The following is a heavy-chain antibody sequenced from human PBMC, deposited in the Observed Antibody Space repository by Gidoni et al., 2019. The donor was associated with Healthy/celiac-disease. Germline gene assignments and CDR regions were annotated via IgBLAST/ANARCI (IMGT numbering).Heavy chain of an antibody. V-gene: IGHV3-23*01. J-gene: IGHJ3*02. CDR3: AKDRVHHYDAFDI. Sequence: EVQLLESGGGLVQPGGSLSLSCAASGFTFSSYAMSWVRPAPGKGLEWVAASSGSGGSTYYADSVKGRFTISRDNSKNTLYLQMNSLRAEDTAVYYCAKDRVHHYDAFDIWGQGTMVTVSS. CDR2: SSGSGGST. CDR1: GFTFSSYA. D-gene: IGHD3-10*01.